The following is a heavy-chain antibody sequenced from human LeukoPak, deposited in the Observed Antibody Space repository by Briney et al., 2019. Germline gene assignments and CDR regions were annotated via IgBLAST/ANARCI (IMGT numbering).Heavy chain of an antibody. CDR2: ISSSSSSSSI. CDR1: GFTLSSYT. CDR3: ARDFPSIGGPYYFDY. D-gene: IGHD3-16*01. Sequence: GGSLRLSCAASGFTLSSYTMNWVRQAPGRGLEWVSYISSSSSSSSIYYADSVKGRFTISRDNAKNTLYLQMNSLRAEDTAVYYCARDFPSIGGPYYFDYWGQGTLVTVSS. J-gene: IGHJ4*02. V-gene: IGHV3-48*01.